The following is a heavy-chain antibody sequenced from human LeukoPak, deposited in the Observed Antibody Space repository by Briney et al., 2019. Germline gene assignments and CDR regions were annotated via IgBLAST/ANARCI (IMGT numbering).Heavy chain of an antibody. D-gene: IGHD6-13*01. CDR3: ARSLPYGTTWYGRSDF. Sequence: PGGSLRLSCAASGFTFTSYSMNWVRQAPGKGLERVANIRQDGDTKYYVDSVKGRFTISRDNAMNSLYLQMNSLRAEDTAIYYCARSLPYGTTWYGRSDFWGQGTLVTVSS. J-gene: IGHJ4*02. V-gene: IGHV3-7*03. CDR1: GFTFTSYS. CDR2: IRQDGDTK.